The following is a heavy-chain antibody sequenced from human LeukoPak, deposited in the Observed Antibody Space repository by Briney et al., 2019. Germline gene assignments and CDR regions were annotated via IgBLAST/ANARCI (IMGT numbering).Heavy chain of an antibody. D-gene: IGHD3-10*01. CDR2: SNSNRSST. Sequence: GGSLTLSCAASGVTFSHYWMHWVRHAPGKGLVWVSRSNSNRSSTAYADFVKCCFTISRDNSKNTLYLQMNSLRAEDTAVYYCANHSPLKGSYPTPDYWGQGTLVTVSS. CDR1: GVTFSHYW. J-gene: IGHJ4*02. CDR3: ANHSPLKGSYPTPDY. V-gene: IGHV3-74*01.